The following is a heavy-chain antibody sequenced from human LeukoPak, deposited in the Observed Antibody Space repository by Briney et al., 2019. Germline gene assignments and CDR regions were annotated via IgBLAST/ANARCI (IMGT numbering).Heavy chain of an antibody. CDR1: GGTFSSYA. J-gene: IGHJ5*02. CDR3: ARGPYYDILTGYGFRNNWFDP. V-gene: IGHV1-69*01. D-gene: IGHD3-9*01. CDR2: IIPIFGTP. Sequence: ASVKVSCKASGGTFSSYAISWVRQAPGQGLEWMGGIIPIFGTPDYAQKFQGRVTITADESASTAYMELSSLRSEDTAVYYCARGPYYDILTGYGFRNNWFDPWGQGTLVTVSS.